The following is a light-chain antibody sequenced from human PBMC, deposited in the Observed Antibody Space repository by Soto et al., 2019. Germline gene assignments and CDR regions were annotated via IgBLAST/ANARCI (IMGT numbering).Light chain of an antibody. J-gene: IGKJ4*01. CDR3: QQRSNWPPVT. Sequence: ILLTQSPTPLSLSSGEKGNLFFRARPGNYWPLAWYQPKSGQAPRLPILDASDRATGIPARFSGSGSGTDFTLTISSLEPEDFAVYYCQQRSNWPPVTFGGGTKVEIK. CDR2: DAS. V-gene: IGKV3-11*01. CDR1: PGNYWP.